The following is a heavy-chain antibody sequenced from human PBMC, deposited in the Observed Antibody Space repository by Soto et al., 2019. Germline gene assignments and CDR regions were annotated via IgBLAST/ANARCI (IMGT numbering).Heavy chain of an antibody. CDR2: IYYTGGP. CDR3: ARIQTQWLASSVDY. CDR1: GAHISSSSFY. J-gene: IGHJ4*02. D-gene: IGHD6-19*01. V-gene: IGHV4-61*01. Sequence: QVPLQESDPRLVKPSETLSLTCTVTGAHISSSSFYWSWIRQPPGKGLEWIGNIYYTGGPNYNPSLSSRLTISTDASKNQFSLKLTSVTPADTAVYYCARIQTQWLASSVDYWGQGTLVIVSS.